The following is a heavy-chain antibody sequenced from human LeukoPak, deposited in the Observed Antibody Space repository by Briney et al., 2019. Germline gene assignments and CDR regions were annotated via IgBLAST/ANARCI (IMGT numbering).Heavy chain of an antibody. CDR2: IYHSGST. J-gene: IGHJ5*02. V-gene: IGHV4-30-2*01. CDR1: GGSISSGGYY. Sequence: SSQTLSLTCTVSGGSISSGGYYWSWIRQPPGKGLEWIGYIYHSGSTYYNPSLKSRVTISVDRSKNQFSLKLSSVTAADTAVYYCARHSNWNAGVDYFDPWGQGTLVTVSS. CDR3: ARHSNWNAGVDYFDP. D-gene: IGHD1-20*01.